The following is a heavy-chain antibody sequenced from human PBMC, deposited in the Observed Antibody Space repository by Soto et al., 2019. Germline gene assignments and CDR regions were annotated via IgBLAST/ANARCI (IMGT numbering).Heavy chain of an antibody. CDR3: ATSSVAIDAFDI. CDR2: IWYDGSNK. CDR1: GFTFSSYG. D-gene: IGHD6-19*01. Sequence: QVQLVESGGGVVQPGRSLRLSCAASGFTFSSYGMHWVRQAPGKGLEWVAVIWYDGSNKYYADSVKGRFTISRDKSKNTLYLQMNSLRAEDTAVYYCATSSVAIDAFDIWGQGTMVTVSS. V-gene: IGHV3-33*01. J-gene: IGHJ3*02.